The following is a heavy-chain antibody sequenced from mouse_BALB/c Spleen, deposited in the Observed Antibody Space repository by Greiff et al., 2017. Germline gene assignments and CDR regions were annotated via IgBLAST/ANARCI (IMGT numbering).Heavy chain of an antibody. CDR2: IDPANGNT. D-gene: IGHD2-14*01. CDR1: GFNIKDTY. Sequence: VQLKESGAELVKPGASVKLSCTASGFNIKDTYMHWVKQRPEQGLEWIGRIDPANGNTKYDPKFQGKATITADTSSNTAYLQLSSLTSEDTAVYYCARGYRYDDGFAYWGQGTLVTVSA. V-gene: IGHV14-3*02. CDR3: ARGYRYDDGFAY. J-gene: IGHJ3*01.